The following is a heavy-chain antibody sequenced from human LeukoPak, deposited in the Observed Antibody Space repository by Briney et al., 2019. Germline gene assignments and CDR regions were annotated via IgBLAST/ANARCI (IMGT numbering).Heavy chain of an antibody. D-gene: IGHD1-26*01. CDR1: GGSFSPYY. CDR3: ARENSGSSREVDY. CDR2: INHRGST. J-gene: IGHJ4*02. V-gene: IGHV4-34*01. Sequence: KTSETLSLTCTVYGGSFSPYYWNWIRQPPGKGLEWIGEINHRGSTTYNPSLKSRVTISLDTSKNQFSLKLSSVTAADTAVYYCARENSGSSREVDYWGQGTLVTVSS.